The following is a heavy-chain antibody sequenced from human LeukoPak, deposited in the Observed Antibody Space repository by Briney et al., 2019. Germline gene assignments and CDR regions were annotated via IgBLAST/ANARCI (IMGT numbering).Heavy chain of an antibody. Sequence: GRSLRLSCAASGFTFSSYAMHWVRPAPGKGLEWVAVISYDGSNKYYADSVKGRFTISRDNSKNALYLQMNSLRAEDTAVYYCARESSVAPFDYWGQGTLVTVSS. CDR3: ARESSVAPFDY. D-gene: IGHD5-12*01. V-gene: IGHV3-30*04. CDR1: GFTFSSYA. J-gene: IGHJ4*02. CDR2: ISYDGSNK.